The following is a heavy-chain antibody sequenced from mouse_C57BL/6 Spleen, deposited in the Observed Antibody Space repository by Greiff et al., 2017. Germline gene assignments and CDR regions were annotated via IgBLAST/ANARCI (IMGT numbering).Heavy chain of an antibody. Sequence: QVQLKESGAELVKPGASVKISCKASGYAFSSYWMNWVKQRPGKGLEWIGQIYPGDGDTNYNGKFKGKATLTADKSSSTAYMQLSSLTSEDSAVXFCARTPNYYGSPYYFDYWGQGTTLTVSS. J-gene: IGHJ2*01. CDR2: IYPGDGDT. D-gene: IGHD1-1*01. CDR1: GYAFSSYW. CDR3: ARTPNYYGSPYYFDY. V-gene: IGHV1-80*01.